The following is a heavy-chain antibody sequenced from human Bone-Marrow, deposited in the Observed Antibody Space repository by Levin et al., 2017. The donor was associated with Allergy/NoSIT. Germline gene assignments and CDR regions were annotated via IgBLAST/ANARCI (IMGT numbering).Heavy chain of an antibody. V-gene: IGHV4-38-2*02. Sequence: PSETLSLTCAVSGYSINSGYSWGWIRQPPGKGLEWLGSFYHSGNTYYNPSLKSRATISLDMSKNQVSLRLNAFTAADTAVYFCAREGSDCTGGSCYGNWGQGTLVTVSS. CDR1: GYSINSGYS. D-gene: IGHD2-15*01. CDR2: FYHSGNT. J-gene: IGHJ4*02. CDR3: AREGSDCTGGSCYGN.